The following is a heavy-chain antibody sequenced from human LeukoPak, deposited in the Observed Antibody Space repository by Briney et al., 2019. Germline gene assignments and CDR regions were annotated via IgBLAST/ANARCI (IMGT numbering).Heavy chain of an antibody. V-gene: IGHV1-69*01. CDR2: IIPIFGTA. CDR1: GGTFSSYA. D-gene: IGHD1-26*01. CDR3: AAGTTRWDLLFDY. J-gene: IGHJ4*02. Sequence: SVKVSCKASGGTFSSYAISWVRQAPGQGLKWMGGIIPIFGTANYAQKFQGRVTITADESTSTAYMELSSLRSEDTAVYYCAAGTTRWDLLFDYWGQGTLVTVSS.